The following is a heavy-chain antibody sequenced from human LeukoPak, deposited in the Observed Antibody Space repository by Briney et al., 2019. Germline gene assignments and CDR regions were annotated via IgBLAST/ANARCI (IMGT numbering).Heavy chain of an antibody. D-gene: IGHD2-15*01. V-gene: IGHV3-48*01. Sequence: GGSLRLSCAASEFTFSSYSMNWVRQAPGKGLEWVSYITNSGNSKSYADSVKGRCTISRDNSKNTLYLQMNSLRAEDTAVYYCVRYCNGGSCYRAAFDVWGPGTMVTVSS. CDR1: EFTFSSYS. CDR2: ITNSGNSK. CDR3: VRYCNGGSCYRAAFDV. J-gene: IGHJ3*01.